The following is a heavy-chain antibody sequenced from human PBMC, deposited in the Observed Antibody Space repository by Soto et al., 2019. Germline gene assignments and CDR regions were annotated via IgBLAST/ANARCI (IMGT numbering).Heavy chain of an antibody. V-gene: IGHV4-31*03. CDR2: IYYSGST. Sequence: SETLSLTCTVSGGSMCSGGYYWSCICQHPGKGLEWIGYIYYSGSTYYNPSLKSRVTISVDTSKNQFSLKLSSVTAADTAVYYCARRYGGNFDYWGQGTLVNVS. CDR1: GGSMCSGGYY. J-gene: IGHJ4*02. D-gene: IGHD2-15*01. CDR3: ARRYGGNFDY.